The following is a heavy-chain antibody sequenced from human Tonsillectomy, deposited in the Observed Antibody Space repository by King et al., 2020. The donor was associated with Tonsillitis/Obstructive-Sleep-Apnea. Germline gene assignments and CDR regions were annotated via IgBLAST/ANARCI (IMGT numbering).Heavy chain of an antibody. D-gene: IGHD2-15*01. V-gene: IGHV5-51*01. Sequence: QLVQSGAEVKKPGESLKLSCKGSGYSFTSYWIGWVRQMPGKGLEWMGIIYPGDSDTRYSPSFQGQVTISADKSISTSYLQWSSLKASDTAMYYCARGYCSGGSCYFFDYWGQGTLVTVSS. CDR2: IYPGDSDT. J-gene: IGHJ4*02. CDR1: GYSFTSYW. CDR3: ARGYCSGGSCYFFDY.